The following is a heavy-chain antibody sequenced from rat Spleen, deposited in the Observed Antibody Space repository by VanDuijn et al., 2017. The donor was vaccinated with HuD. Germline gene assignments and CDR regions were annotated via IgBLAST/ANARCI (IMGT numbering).Heavy chain of an antibody. V-gene: IGHV5-29*01. CDR2: ISYGDSSGHSST. Sequence: EVQLVESGGGLVQPGRSLKVSCAASGFTFSDFGMAWVRQAPTKGLEWVATISYGDSSGHSSTYYRDSVKGRFTISRYNTKSTLSLQMDSLRSEDTATYYCARRHYGYTDYFDYWGQGVMVTVSS. CDR3: ARRHYGYTDYFDY. CDR1: GFTFSDFG. J-gene: IGHJ2*01. D-gene: IGHD1-11*01.